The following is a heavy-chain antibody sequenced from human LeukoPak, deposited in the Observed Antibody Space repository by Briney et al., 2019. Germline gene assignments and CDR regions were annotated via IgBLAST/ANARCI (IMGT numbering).Heavy chain of an antibody. Sequence: GGSLRLSCAASGFTFSSYGMHWVRQAPGKGLEWVAVISYDGSNKYYADSVKGRFTISRDNAKNSLYLQMNSLRAEDTAVYYCAPSGSYSPGQVDYWGQGTLVTVSS. V-gene: IGHV3-30*03. CDR2: ISYDGSNK. CDR3: APSGSYSPGQVDY. D-gene: IGHD1-26*01. J-gene: IGHJ4*02. CDR1: GFTFSSYG.